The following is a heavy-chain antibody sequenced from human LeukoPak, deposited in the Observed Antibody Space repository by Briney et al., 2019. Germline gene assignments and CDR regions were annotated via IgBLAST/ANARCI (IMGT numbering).Heavy chain of an antibody. V-gene: IGHV3-7*01. Sequence: GGSLRLSCAASGFIFGGYWMSWVRLGPGKRLEWVASIRPDGGTGRYAGSVKGRFTISRDNAKSSVSLQMNSLRAEDTAVYYCARGYGGVTTFDYWGQGALVTVSS. D-gene: IGHD2-21*02. J-gene: IGHJ4*02. CDR1: GFIFGGYW. CDR2: IRPDGGTG. CDR3: ARGYGGVTTFDY.